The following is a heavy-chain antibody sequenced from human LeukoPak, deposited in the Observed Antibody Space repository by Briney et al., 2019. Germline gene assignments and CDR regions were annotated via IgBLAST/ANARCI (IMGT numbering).Heavy chain of an antibody. CDR1: GYSISNGYY. CDR2: LYHSDSA. J-gene: IGHJ6*03. V-gene: IGHV4-38-2*01. CDR3: ARQHDSYYYYYIDV. Sequence: PSETLSLTCAVSGYSISNGYYWVLIRQPPGRGLEWIGSLYHSDSAYYNTSLRSRVSISVDKSKNQFSLTLSFVAAAGTAVYYCARQHDSYYYYYIDVWGAGTTVTVSS.